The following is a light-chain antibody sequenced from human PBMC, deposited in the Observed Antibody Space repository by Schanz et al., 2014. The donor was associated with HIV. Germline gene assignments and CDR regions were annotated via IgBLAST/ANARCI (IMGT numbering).Light chain of an antibody. J-gene: IGLJ3*02. CDR2: INN. V-gene: IGLV1-44*01. CDR1: SSNIGSFA. Sequence: QSVLTQPPSASGTPGQRVTISCSGSSSNIGSFAVHWYQHLPGAAPKLLININNQRPSGVPDRFSGSKSGTSASLAISGLQSEDEADYYCATWDDSLKNWVFGGGTKLTVL. CDR3: ATWDDSLKNWV.